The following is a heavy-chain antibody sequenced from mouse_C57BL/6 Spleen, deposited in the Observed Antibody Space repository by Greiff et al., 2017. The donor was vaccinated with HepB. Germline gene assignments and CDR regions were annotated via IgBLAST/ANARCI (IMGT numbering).Heavy chain of an antibody. D-gene: IGHD2-4*01. CDR2: ISYDGSN. J-gene: IGHJ3*01. Sequence: EVQRVESGPGLVKPSQSLSLTCSVTGYSITSGYYWNWIRQFPGNKLEWMGYISYDGSNNYNPSLKNRISITRDTSKNQFFLKLNSVTTEDTATYYCARDYDYDEFAYWGQGTLVTVSA. CDR1: GYSITSGYY. V-gene: IGHV3-6*01. CDR3: ARDYDYDEFAY.